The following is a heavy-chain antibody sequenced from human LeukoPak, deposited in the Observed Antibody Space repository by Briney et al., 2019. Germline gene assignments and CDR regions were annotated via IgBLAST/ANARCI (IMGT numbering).Heavy chain of an antibody. Sequence: GGSPRLSCAASGFTFNNYWMSWVRQAPGKGLEWVANIKQDGSTKYYMDSVKGRFTISRDNAKNSVYLQMNSLRAEDTAVYYCARIGYSSSCFDYWGQGALVIVSS. D-gene: IGHD6-6*01. CDR3: ARIGYSSSCFDY. CDR2: IKQDGSTK. J-gene: IGHJ4*02. V-gene: IGHV3-7*01. CDR1: GFTFNNYW.